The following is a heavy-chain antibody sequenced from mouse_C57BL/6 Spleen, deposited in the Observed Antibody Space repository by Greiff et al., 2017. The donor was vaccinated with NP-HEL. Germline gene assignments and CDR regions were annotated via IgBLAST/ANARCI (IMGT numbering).Heavy chain of an antibody. V-gene: IGHV5-16*01. CDR2: INYDGSST. J-gene: IGHJ2*01. CDR1: GFTFSDYY. CDR3: ARDDGNYSFDY. D-gene: IGHD2-1*01. Sequence: EVQVVESEGGLVQPGSSMKLSCTASGFTFSDYYMAWVRQVPEKGLEWVANINYDGSSTYYLDSLKSRFIISRDNAKNILYLQMSSLKSEDTATYYCARDDGNYSFDYWGQGTTLTVSS.